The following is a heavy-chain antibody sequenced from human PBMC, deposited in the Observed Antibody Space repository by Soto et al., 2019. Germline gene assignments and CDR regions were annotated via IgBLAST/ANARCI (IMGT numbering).Heavy chain of an antibody. Sequence: QVQLQESGPGLVKPSETLSLTCTVSGGSITNYYCSWFRQPPGKGLEWIGYINYDGYSAYNLSLTSRVTRSMDASKTQSSLLLVSVTATDPAVYFWARHGFGPLPGLVDVWGPGTTVIVSS. CDR3: ARHGFGPLPGLVDV. D-gene: IGHD3-10*01. CDR1: GGSITNYY. V-gene: IGHV4-59*08. J-gene: IGHJ6*02. CDR2: INYDGYS.